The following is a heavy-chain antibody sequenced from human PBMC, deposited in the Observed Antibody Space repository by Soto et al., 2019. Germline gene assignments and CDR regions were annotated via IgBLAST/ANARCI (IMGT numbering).Heavy chain of an antibody. D-gene: IGHD3-10*01. CDR3: AIDFYYYGSGTMGGYFDY. V-gene: IGHV3-66*01. J-gene: IGHJ4*02. CDR2: IYSGGST. CDR1: GLTVSSNY. Sequence: EVQLVESGGGLVQPGGSLRLSCAASGLTVSSNYMSWVRQAPGKGLERVSVIYSGGSTYYADSVKGRFTISRDNSKNTLYLQMNSLRAEDTAVYYCAIDFYYYGSGTMGGYFDYWGQGTLVNVSS.